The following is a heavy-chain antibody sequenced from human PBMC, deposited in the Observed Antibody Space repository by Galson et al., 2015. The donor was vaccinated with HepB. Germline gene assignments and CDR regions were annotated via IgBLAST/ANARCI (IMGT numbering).Heavy chain of an antibody. CDR3: AREIRCWYPAGGF. J-gene: IGHJ4*02. D-gene: IGHD6-13*01. CDR1: GFTFSSYS. Sequence: SLRLSCAASGFTFSSYSMNWVRQAPGKGLEWVSSIRSSSSYIYYADSVKGRFTISRDNAQNSLYLQMNSLRAEDTAVYYCAREIRCWYPAGGFWGQGTLVTVSS. CDR2: IRSSSSYI. V-gene: IGHV3-21*01.